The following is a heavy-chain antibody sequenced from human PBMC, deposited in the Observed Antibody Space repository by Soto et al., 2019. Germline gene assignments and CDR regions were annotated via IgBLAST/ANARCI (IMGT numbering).Heavy chain of an antibody. CDR2: ISYDGSNK. CDR3: ARGRVEWFGDPYYYGLDV. CDR1: GFTFSSYA. J-gene: IGHJ6*02. Sequence: QSGGSLRLSCAASGFTFSSYAMHWVRQAPGKGLEWVAVISYDGSNKYYADSVKGRFTISRDNSKNTLYLQMNSLRAEDTAVYYCARGRVEWFGDPYYYGLDVWGQGTTVTVSS. D-gene: IGHD3-10*01. V-gene: IGHV3-30-3*01.